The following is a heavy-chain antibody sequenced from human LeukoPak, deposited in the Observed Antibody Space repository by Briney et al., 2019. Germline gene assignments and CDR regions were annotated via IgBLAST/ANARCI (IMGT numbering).Heavy chain of an antibody. J-gene: IGHJ4*02. V-gene: IGHV1-2*02. D-gene: IGHD3-10*01. CDR2: INPNSGGT. Sequence: ASVKVSCKASGYTFIGYYMHWVRQAPGQGIEWMGWINPNSGGTNYAQKFQGRVTMTRDTSISTAYMELSRLRSDDTALYHCARDYGSGSQRIDHFDYWGQGTLVTVSS. CDR1: GYTFIGYY. CDR3: ARDYGSGSQRIDHFDY.